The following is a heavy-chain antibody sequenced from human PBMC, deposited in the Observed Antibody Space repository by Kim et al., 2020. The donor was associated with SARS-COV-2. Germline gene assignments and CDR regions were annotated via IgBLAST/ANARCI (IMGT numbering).Heavy chain of an antibody. V-gene: IGHV3-48*03. J-gene: IGHJ4*02. CDR3: ARGTRPDTPMVLDY. CDR1: GLTFSSYE. Sequence: GGSLRLSCAASGLTFSSYEMNWVRQAPGKGLEWVSCISGSGSPIYYADSVKGRFTISRDNAKNSLYLQMNSLRAEDTAVYYCARGTRPDTPMVLDYWGQGTLVTVSS. D-gene: IGHD3-10*01. CDR2: ISGSGSPI.